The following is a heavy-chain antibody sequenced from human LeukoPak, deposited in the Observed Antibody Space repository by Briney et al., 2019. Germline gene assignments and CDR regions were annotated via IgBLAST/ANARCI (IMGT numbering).Heavy chain of an antibody. D-gene: IGHD2-21*01. V-gene: IGHV3-74*01. CDR1: GFTFSNYW. CDR3: ARDNGDGYYGGLDY. J-gene: IGHJ4*02. Sequence: HPGRSLRLSCAASGFTFSNYWMYWVRQTPGKGLVWVSRIDNAGTSVTYADAVKGRFTTTRDNAENTLYMQMNSLRAEDTAVYYCARDNGDGYYGGLDYWGQGTLVTVSS. CDR2: IDNAGTSV.